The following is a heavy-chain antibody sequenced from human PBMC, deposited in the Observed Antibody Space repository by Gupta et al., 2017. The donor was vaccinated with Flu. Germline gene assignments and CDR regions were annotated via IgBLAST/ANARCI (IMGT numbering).Heavy chain of an antibody. D-gene: IGHD3-3*01. CDR1: GFTFRDYY. CDR2: ISTTGDTK. Sequence: QVQLVESGGGLVKPGGSLRLSCEASGFTFRDYYMTWIRQAPGKGLEWVSYISTTGDTKHYGESVKGRFTISRDNAKNSLSLQMNSLRAEDTAMYFCVRGGLYDFWSGSPNFDYWGQGILVSVSS. V-gene: IGHV3-11*01. CDR3: VRGGLYDFWSGSPNFDY. J-gene: IGHJ4*02.